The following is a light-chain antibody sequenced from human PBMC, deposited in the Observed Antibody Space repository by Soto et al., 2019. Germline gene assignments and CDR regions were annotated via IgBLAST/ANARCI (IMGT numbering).Light chain of an antibody. CDR3: LLSYIGARV. CDR1: TGAVTSGHY. V-gene: IGLV7-46*01. Sequence: QAVVTQEPSLTVSPGGTVTPTCGSSTGAVTSGHYPFWFQQKPGQAPRTLIYDTSNKHSWTPARFSGSLLGGEAALTLSGAQPEDEAEYYCLLSYIGARVFGGGTKVTVL. CDR2: DTS. J-gene: IGLJ3*02.